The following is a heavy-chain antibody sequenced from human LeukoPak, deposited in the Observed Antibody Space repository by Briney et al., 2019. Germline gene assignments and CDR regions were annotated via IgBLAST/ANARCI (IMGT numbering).Heavy chain of an antibody. J-gene: IGHJ4*02. D-gene: IGHD4/OR15-4a*01. CDR2: IKSDGSSR. V-gene: IGHV3-74*01. Sequence: GGSLRLSCVVCGFTFRSHWMPWVRQAPGKGLVWVSRIKSDGSSRSYADSVKGRFTISRDNAKNTVYLQTNSLRVDDTAVYFCPSPYRTNSHPVDYWGQGTLVTDPS. CDR1: GFTFRSHW. CDR3: PSPYRTNSHPVDY.